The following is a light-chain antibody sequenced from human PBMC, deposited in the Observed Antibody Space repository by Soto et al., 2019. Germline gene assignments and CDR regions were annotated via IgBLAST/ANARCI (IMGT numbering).Light chain of an antibody. Sequence: IGITQSPSTLSVSPGERTTLSCRASQSVGNNLAWYQQKPGQAPRLLIYGASTRATDIPARFSGSGSGTEFTLTISSLQSEDFALYYCQQYNNWPLTFGGGTKVDIK. V-gene: IGKV3-15*01. J-gene: IGKJ4*01. CDR2: GAS. CDR1: QSVGNN. CDR3: QQYNNWPLT.